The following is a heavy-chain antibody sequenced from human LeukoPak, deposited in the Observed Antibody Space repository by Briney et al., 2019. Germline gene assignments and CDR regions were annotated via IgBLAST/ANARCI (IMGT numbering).Heavy chain of an antibody. V-gene: IGHV3-48*03. CDR1: GFTFGSYE. CDR2: ISSSGSTI. J-gene: IGHJ6*04. D-gene: IGHD3-10*02. Sequence: GGSLRLSCSAPGFTFGSYEMNWVRQAPGRGLEWVSYISSSGSTIYYADSVKGRFTISRDNAKNSLYLQMNSLRAEDTAVYYCAELGITMIGGVWGKGTTVTISS. CDR3: AELGITMIGGV.